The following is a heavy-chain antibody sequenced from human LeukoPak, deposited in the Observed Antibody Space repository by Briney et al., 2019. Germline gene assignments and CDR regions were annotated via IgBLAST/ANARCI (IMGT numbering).Heavy chain of an antibody. J-gene: IGHJ4*02. CDR3: ARDTRRLVEKHFDY. CDR2: ISSSSSYI. V-gene: IGHV3-21*01. Sequence: GGSLRLSCAASGFTFSSYSMNWVRQAPGKGLEWVSSISSSSSYIYYADSVKGRFTISRDNAKNSLYLQMNSLRAEDTAVYYCARDTRRLVEKHFDYWGQGTLVTVSS. D-gene: IGHD1/OR15-1a*01. CDR1: GFTFSSYS.